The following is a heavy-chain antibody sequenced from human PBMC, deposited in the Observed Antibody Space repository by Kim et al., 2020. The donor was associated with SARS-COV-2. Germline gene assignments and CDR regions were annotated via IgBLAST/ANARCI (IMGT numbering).Heavy chain of an antibody. CDR2: INTNTGNP. J-gene: IGHJ2*01. V-gene: IGHV7-4-1*02. CDR3: AREYSSSWFYWYFDL. CDR1: GYTFTSYA. Sequence: ASVKVSCKASGYTFTSYAMNWVRQAPGQGLEWMGWINTNTGNPTYAQGFTGRFVFSLDTSVSTAYLQISSLKAEDTAVYYCAREYSSSWFYWYFDLWGRGTLVTVSS. D-gene: IGHD6-13*01.